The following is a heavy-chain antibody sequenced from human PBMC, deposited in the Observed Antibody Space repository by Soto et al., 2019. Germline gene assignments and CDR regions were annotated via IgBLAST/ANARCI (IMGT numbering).Heavy chain of an antibody. V-gene: IGHV3-23*01. CDR2: ISGSGFKK. CDR1: GFIFENFG. CDR3: AKNQGVELVPLATVDWFDP. J-gene: IGHJ5*02. D-gene: IGHD1-26*01. Sequence: GGSLRLSCAASGFIFENFGMSCVRQAPGKGLEWISSISGSGFKKYYADSVKGRFTISRDNSKSTVYLELNNLSAEDTAVYHCAKNQGVELVPLATVDWFDPWGQGSVVTVTS.